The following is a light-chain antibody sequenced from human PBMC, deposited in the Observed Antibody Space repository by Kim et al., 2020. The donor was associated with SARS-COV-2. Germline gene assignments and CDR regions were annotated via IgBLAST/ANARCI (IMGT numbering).Light chain of an antibody. J-gene: IGKJ5*01. Sequence: DIKMTQSPSSLSASVGDSVTITCRASQGITDNLAWLQQKPGEAPKCLIHGASTLQGGVPSRFTGAGSGTDFTLTISRLQADDFAVYLCQQYNSHPITFGQGTRLEIK. CDR1: QGITDN. CDR3: QQYNSHPIT. V-gene: IGKV1-16*01. CDR2: GAS.